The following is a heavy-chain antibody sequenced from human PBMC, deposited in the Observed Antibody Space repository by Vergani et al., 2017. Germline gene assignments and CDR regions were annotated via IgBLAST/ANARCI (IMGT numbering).Heavy chain of an antibody. J-gene: IGHJ6*03. CDR3: ARVLLVPAATYYYYMDV. CDR2: INHSGST. V-gene: IGHV4-34*02. Sequence: QVQLQQWGAGVVKPSGTLSLTCAVFGESFSSFYWSWIRQPPGKGLEWIGEINHSGSTNYNPSLKSRVTISVDTSKNQFSLKLSSVTAADTAIYYWARVLLVPAATYYYYMDVWGKGTTVTVSS. D-gene: IGHD2-2*01. CDR1: GESFSSFY.